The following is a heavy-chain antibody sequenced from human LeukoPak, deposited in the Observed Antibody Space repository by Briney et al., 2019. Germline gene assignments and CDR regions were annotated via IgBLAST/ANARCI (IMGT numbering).Heavy chain of an antibody. CDR2: GGST. J-gene: IGHJ6*02. CDR3: AKGSIAVAPYYYYGMDV. V-gene: IGHV3-23*01. Sequence: GGSTYYADSVKGRFTISRDNSKNTLYLQMNSLRAEDTAVYYCAKGSIAVAPYYYYGMDVWGQGTTVTVSS. D-gene: IGHD6-19*01.